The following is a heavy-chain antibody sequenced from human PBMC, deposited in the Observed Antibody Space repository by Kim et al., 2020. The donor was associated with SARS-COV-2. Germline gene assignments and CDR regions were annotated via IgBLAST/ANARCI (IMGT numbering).Heavy chain of an antibody. V-gene: IGHV3-23*01. J-gene: IGHJ5*02. D-gene: IGHD2-2*02. Sequence: RFTISRDNSKNTLYLQMNSLRAEDTAVYYCAKDIGYCSSTSCYTMGWFDPWGQGTLVTVSS. CDR3: AKDIGYCSSTSCYTMGWFDP.